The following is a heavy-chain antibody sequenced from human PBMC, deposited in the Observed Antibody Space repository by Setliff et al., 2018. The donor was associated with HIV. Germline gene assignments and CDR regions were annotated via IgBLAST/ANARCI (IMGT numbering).Heavy chain of an antibody. D-gene: IGHD2-15*01. CDR2: INPYDGRT. V-gene: IGHV1-46*01. Sequence: GASVKVSCKASGGTLSSYAISWVRQAPGQGLEWMGKINPYDGRTTYPQKFRDRVTMTRDTSTSTVYMELSNLRSEDTAMYYCARVYIANTLAETPPPDYWGQGTLVTVSS. CDR1: GGTLSSYA. J-gene: IGHJ4*02. CDR3: ARVYIANTLAETPPPDY.